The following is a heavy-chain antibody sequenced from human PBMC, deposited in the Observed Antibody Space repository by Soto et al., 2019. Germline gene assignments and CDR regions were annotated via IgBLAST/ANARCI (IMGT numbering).Heavy chain of an antibody. CDR2: IYYSGST. CDR1: GGSISSGDYY. J-gene: IGHJ4*02. V-gene: IGHV4-30-4*01. Sequence: QVQLQESGPGLVKPSQTLSLTCTVPGGSISSGDYYWSWIRQPPGKDLEWIGYIYYSGSTYYNPSLNSRVTISVDTSKNQFSLKLSSVTAADTAVYYCARARGARYFDYWGQGTLVTVSS. D-gene: IGHD2-15*01. CDR3: ARARGARYFDY.